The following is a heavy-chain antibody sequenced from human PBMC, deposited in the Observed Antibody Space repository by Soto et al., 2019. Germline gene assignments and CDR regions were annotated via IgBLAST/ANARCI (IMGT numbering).Heavy chain of an antibody. CDR2: IYYSGST. V-gene: IGHV4-59*08. Sequence: SETLSLTCTVSGGSTSRYYWSWIRQPPGNGLEWIGYIYYSGSTYCNPSLKSRVTISVDTSKNQFSLKLSSVTAADTAVYYCATMGTPVTGLYYFDYWGQGTLVTVSS. CDR3: ATMGTPVTGLYYFDY. J-gene: IGHJ4*02. D-gene: IGHD4-17*01. CDR1: GGSTSRYY.